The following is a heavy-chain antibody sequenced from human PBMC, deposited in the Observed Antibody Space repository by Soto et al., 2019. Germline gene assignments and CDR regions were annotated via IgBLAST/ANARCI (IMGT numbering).Heavy chain of an antibody. J-gene: IGHJ6*02. CDR1: GFTFSSYS. CDR2: ISSSSSTI. D-gene: IGHD1-26*01. V-gene: IGHV3-48*02. CDR3: ARDSGSSAKYYYYGMDV. Sequence: GGSLRLSCAASGFTFSSYSMNWVRQAPGKGLEWVSYISSSSSTIYYEDSVKGRFTTSRDNAKNSLYLQMNSLRDEDTAVYYCARDSGSSAKYYYYGMDVWGQGTTVTVSS.